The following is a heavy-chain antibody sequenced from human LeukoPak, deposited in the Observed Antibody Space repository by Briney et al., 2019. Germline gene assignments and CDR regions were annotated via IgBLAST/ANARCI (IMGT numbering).Heavy chain of an antibody. J-gene: IGHJ5*02. D-gene: IGHD1-1*01. V-gene: IGHV4-59*01. CDR2: ICYSGST. Sequence: PSETLSLTCTVSGGSISGYYWSWIRQFPGKGLEWIGYICYSGSTNYNPSLKSRVTISVDTSKNQFSLKLSSVTAADTAVYYCARATTGTYNWFDPWGQGTLVTVSS. CDR3: ARATTGTYNWFDP. CDR1: GGSISGYY.